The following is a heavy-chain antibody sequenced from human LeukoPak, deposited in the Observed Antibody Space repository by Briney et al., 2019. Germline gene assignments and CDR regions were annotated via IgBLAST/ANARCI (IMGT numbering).Heavy chain of an antibody. CDR1: PLSVTNYY. V-gene: IGHV4-59*08. Sequence: SETPSLTCAVSPLSVTNYYWSWIRQPPGKGLEWIGYIYYTGNTNYNPSLKSRVTLSLDTSKNQFSLRLNSVTATDTAVYYCARHASYFYSSPYADWGQGTLVTVSS. J-gene: IGHJ4*02. D-gene: IGHD3-22*01. CDR3: ARHASYFYSSPYAD. CDR2: IYYTGNT.